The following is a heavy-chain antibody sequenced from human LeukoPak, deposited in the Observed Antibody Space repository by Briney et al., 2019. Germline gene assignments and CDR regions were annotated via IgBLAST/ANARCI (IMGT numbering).Heavy chain of an antibody. Sequence: GGSLRLSCAASGFTFSSYAMSWVRQAPGKGLEWVSAISGSGGTTFYADSVKGRFTISRDNSKNTLYLQMNSLRAEDTAVYYCAKNGAGDGSGSRFDYWGQGTLVTVSS. J-gene: IGHJ4*02. CDR3: AKNGAGDGSGSRFDY. CDR1: GFTFSSYA. V-gene: IGHV3-23*01. CDR2: ISGSGGTT. D-gene: IGHD3-10*01.